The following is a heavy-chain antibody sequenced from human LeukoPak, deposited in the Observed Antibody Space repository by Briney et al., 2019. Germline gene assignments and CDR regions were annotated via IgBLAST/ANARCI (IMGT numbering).Heavy chain of an antibody. D-gene: IGHD2-8*01. CDR1: GFTFSSYA. CDR2: ISGSGGST. CDR3: AKTWMGSCINGLCYRHFDY. Sequence: GGSLRLSCAASGFTFSSYAMIWVRQAPGKGLEWVSAISGSGGSTYYADSVKGRFTISRDNSKNTLYLQMNSLRAEDTAVYYCAKTWMGSCINGLCYRHFDYWGQGTLVTVSS. J-gene: IGHJ4*02. V-gene: IGHV3-23*01.